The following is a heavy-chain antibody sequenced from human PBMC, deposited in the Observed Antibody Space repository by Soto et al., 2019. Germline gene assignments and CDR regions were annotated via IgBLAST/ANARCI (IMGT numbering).Heavy chain of an antibody. CDR3: ARDRSTYGGGGTGEVKENWFDP. CDR1: GYSFTGYH. D-gene: IGHD2-8*01. J-gene: IGHJ5*02. CDR2: INPSGGST. Sequence: GASVKVSCKASGYSFTGYHMHWVRQAPGQGLEWMGIINPSGGSTSYAQKFQGRVTMTRDTSTSTVYMELSSLRSEDTAVYYCARDRSTYGGGGTGEVKENWFDPWGPGTLVTVSS. V-gene: IGHV1-46*01.